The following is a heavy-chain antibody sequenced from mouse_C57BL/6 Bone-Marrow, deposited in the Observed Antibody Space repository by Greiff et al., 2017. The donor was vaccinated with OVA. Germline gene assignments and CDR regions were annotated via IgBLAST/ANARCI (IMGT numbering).Heavy chain of an antibody. CDR1: GYTFTDYY. CDR2: INPNNGGT. D-gene: IGHD1-1*01. V-gene: IGHV1-26*01. J-gene: IGHJ4*01. CDR3: ARSPSSSYAMDY. Sequence: EVKLQQSGPELVKPGASVKISCKASGYTFTDYYMNWVKQSHGKSLEWIGDINPNNGGTSYNQKFKGKATLTVDKSSSTAYMELRSLTSEDSAVYYCARSPSSSYAMDYWGQGTSVTVSS.